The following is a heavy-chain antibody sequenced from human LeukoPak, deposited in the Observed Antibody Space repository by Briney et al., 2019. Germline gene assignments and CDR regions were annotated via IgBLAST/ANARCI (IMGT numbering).Heavy chain of an antibody. CDR2: IYTSGST. Sequence: TLSLTCTVSGGSISSGSYYWSWIRQPAGKGLEWIGRIYTSGSTNYNPSLKSRITISVDTSKNQFSLKLSSVTAADTAVYYCARVTPGGYYNCWGQGTLVTVSS. J-gene: IGHJ4*02. CDR1: GGSISSGSYY. D-gene: IGHD3-22*01. V-gene: IGHV4-61*02. CDR3: ARVTPGGYYNC.